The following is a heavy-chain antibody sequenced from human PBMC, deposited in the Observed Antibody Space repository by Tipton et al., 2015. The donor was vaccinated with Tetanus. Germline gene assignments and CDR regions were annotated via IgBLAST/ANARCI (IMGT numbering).Heavy chain of an antibody. J-gene: IGHJ5*02. CDR2: IYYTGNT. CDR1: GGSFSGHY. V-gene: IGHV4-31*02. CDR3: ARRLIQNWFDP. Sequence: LRLSCAVSGGSFSGHYWSWIRQHPERGLEWIGYIYYTGNTYYNPSLKSRVTISVDSSRNQFSLKMTSLTAADTAVYYCARRLIQNWFDPWGQGALVTVSS. D-gene: IGHD2-8*01.